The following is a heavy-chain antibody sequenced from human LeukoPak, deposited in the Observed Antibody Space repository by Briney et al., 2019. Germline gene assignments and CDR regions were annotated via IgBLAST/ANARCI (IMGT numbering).Heavy chain of an antibody. D-gene: IGHD3-16*02. J-gene: IGHJ4*02. CDR1: GYTLTELS. V-gene: IGHV1-24*01. Sequence: ASVKVSCKVSGYTLTELSMHWVRQAPGKGLEWMGGFDPEDGETIYAQKFQGRVNMTEDTSTDTAYTELSSLRSEDTAVYYCATTPGPYYDYVWGSYRYDYWGQGTLVTVSS. CDR2: FDPEDGET. CDR3: ATTPGPYYDYVWGSYRYDY.